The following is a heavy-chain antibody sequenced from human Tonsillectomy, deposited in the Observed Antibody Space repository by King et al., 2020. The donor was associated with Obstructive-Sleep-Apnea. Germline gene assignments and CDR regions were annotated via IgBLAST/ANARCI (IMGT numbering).Heavy chain of an antibody. J-gene: IGHJ4*02. Sequence: QLVQSGGGLVQPGRSLRLSCAVSGLAFDDFAMHWVRQTPGKGLEWVSGISWNSGSIGYADSVKGRFTFSRDTAKKSRYLQMTSLRAEDTALYYCAKGGCSSTTCSFDYWGQGTLVTVPS. CDR3: AKGGCSSTTCSFDY. D-gene: IGHD2-2*01. CDR2: ISWNSGSI. V-gene: IGHV3-9*01. CDR1: GLAFDDFA.